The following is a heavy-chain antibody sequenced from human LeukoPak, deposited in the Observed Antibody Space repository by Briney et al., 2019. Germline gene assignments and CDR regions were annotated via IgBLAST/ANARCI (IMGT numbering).Heavy chain of an antibody. D-gene: IGHD3-9*01. V-gene: IGHV4-34*01. CDR1: GGSFSGYY. CDR2: INHSGST. J-gene: IGHJ6*02. Sequence: SETLSLTCAVYGGSFSGYYWSWIRQPPGKGLEWIGEINHSGSTNYNPSLESRVTISVDTSKNQFSLKLSSVTAADTAVYYCARRYFGYYYYGMDVWGQGTTVTVSS. CDR3: ARRYFGYYYYGMDV.